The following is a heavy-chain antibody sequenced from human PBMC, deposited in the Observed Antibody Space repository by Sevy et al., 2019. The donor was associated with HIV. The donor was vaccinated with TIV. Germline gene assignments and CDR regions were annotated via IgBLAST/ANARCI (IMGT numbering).Heavy chain of an antibody. J-gene: IGHJ3*02. CDR2: ISISSSSL. CDR3: ARGLPISMDAFDM. Sequence: GESLKISCAASGFTFRTYTMNWVRQAPGKGLEWVSAISISSSSLYYADSVKGRFTISRDNAKKSLFLQMSSLRVEDTAVYYRARGLPISMDAFDMWGQGTLVTVSS. CDR1: GFTFRTYT. D-gene: IGHD1-20*01. V-gene: IGHV3-21*01.